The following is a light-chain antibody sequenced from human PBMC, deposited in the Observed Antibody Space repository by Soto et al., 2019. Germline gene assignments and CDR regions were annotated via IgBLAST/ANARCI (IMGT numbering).Light chain of an antibody. CDR3: CAYTARTTLSWV. V-gene: IGLV2-14*03. CDR2: DVD. J-gene: IGLJ3*02. Sequence: QSALTQPPSASGSPGQSVTISCTGVSSDIGGYNHVSWYQQHPGKVPRLIIYDVDNRPLGVSNRFSGSQSGNTASLSISGLQAEDEAEYYCCAYTARTTLSWVFGGGTKLTVL. CDR1: SSDIGGYNH.